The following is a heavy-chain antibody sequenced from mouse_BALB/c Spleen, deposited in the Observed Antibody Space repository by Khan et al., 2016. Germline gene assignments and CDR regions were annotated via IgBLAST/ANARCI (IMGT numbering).Heavy chain of an antibody. V-gene: IGHV1-37*01. CDR2: INPYNGDT. CDR3: GPYYYGSSSWFAY. CDR1: GYSFTGYF. J-gene: IGHJ3*01. D-gene: IGHD1-1*01. Sequence: VQLQQSGPELVKPGASVKISCKASGYSFTGYFMNWVKQSHGKSLEWIGRINPYNGDTFYNQKSKGKATSTVDNSSSTAHMELLSLRSEDSAVYYCGPYYYGSSSWFAYWGQGTLVTVSA.